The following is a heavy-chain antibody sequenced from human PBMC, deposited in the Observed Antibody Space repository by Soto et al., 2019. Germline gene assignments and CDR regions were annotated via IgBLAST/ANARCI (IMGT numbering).Heavy chain of an antibody. Sequence: GESLKISCQASGYSFTNYWIAWVRQVPGKGLEWMGIIYPDDSDTRYNPTFEGHVTISADKSISTAYLQWSSLKASDTAMYYCGRPHPTGGSGWFSYYYWGQGSLVTVSS. CDR1: GYSFTNYW. D-gene: IGHD6-19*01. CDR3: GRPHPTGGSGWFSYYY. CDR2: IYPDDSDT. J-gene: IGHJ4*02. V-gene: IGHV5-51*01.